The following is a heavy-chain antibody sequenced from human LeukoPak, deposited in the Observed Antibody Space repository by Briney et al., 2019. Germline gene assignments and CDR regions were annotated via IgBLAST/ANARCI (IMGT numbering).Heavy chain of an antibody. D-gene: IGHD3-9*01. CDR1: GGTFSSYA. CDR2: IIPIFGTA. V-gene: IGHV1-69*01. CDR3: ASSGGFDWLSGLYYFDY. J-gene: IGHJ4*02. Sequence: SVKVPCKASGGTFSSYAISWVRQAPGQGLEWMGGIIPIFGTANYAQKFQGRVTITADESTSTAYMELSSLRSEDTAVYYCASSGGFDWLSGLYYFDYWGQGTLVTVSS.